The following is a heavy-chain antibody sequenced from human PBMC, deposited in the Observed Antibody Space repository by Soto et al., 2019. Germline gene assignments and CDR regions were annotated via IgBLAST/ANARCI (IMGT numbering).Heavy chain of an antibody. CDR2: ITGSGGVT. CDR3: AKVAPFILGSPF. D-gene: IGHD2-21*01. J-gene: IGHJ4*02. CDR1: GFDFSGSE. Sequence: EVKLVESGGALVQPGGSLRLSCTASGFDFSGSEMHWFRQAAGKGLEWVAYITGSGGVTFHADSVKGRFSISRDNAKNSLFLDMSDLTADDTGVYYCAKVAPFILGSPFWGQGTLVTVSS. V-gene: IGHV3-48*03.